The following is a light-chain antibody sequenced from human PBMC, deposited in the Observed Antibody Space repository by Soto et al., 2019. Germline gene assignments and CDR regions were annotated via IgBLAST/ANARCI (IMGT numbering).Light chain of an antibody. J-gene: IGKJ5*01. Sequence: DIQMTQSPSSLSTSIGDRFTITCRASQRINIYLNWYRQKPGKAPELLIYSASNLQSGVPSRFSGSGSGTDSTLTISGLQSEDFATYYCQQSFSTPTFGQGTRLEIK. CDR1: QRINIY. CDR2: SAS. CDR3: QQSFSTPT. V-gene: IGKV1-39*01.